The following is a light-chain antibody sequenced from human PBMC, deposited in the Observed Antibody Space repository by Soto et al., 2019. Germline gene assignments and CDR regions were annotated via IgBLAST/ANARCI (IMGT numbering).Light chain of an antibody. V-gene: IGKV1-39*01. Sequence: DIQMTQSPASLSASVGDRVTITCRASQTISSYLNWYQQKAGAAPKLLIYSASTLQSGVPSRFSVSRFGTDYTLTISSLQPADFAVYYCQQTFRTPHTFGQGTKLDIK. CDR1: QTISSY. J-gene: IGKJ2*01. CDR3: QQTFRTPHT. CDR2: SAS.